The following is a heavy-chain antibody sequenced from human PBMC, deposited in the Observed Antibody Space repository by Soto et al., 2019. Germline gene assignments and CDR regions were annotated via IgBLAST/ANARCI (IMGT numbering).Heavy chain of an antibody. J-gene: IGHJ6*02. CDR3: ARGYDFSPPYGMDV. CDR1: GGTFSSYA. V-gene: IGHV1-69*13. CDR2: IIPIFGTA. D-gene: IGHD3-3*01. Sequence: SLKVSCKASGGTFSSYAISWVRQAPGQGLEWMGGIIPIFGTANYAQKFQGRVTITADESTSTAYMELSSLRSEDTAVYYCARGYDFSPPYGMDVWGQGXTVTVSS.